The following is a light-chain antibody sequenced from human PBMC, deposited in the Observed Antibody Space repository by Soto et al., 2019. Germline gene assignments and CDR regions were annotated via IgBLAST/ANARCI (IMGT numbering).Light chain of an antibody. CDR3: QQYNDYSAWT. CDR2: DAS. CDR1: QSVSSY. Sequence: IVWTQCPATLSLTPGERATLSCRASQSVSSYLAWYQQKPGQAPRLLIHDASNRATGIPARFSGSGSGTEFTLTISSLRPDDFATYYCQQYNDYSAWTFGQGTKVDIK. V-gene: IGKV3-11*01. J-gene: IGKJ1*01.